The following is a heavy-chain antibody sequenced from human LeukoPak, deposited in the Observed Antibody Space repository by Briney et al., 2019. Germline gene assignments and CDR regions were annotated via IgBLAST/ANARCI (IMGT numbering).Heavy chain of an antibody. V-gene: IGHV6-1*01. CDR2: TYYRSKWYN. D-gene: IGHD7-27*01. CDR1: GDGVSSNSAA. Sequence: SQTLSLTCAISGDGVSSNSAAWNWIRQSPSRGLEWLGRTYYRSKWYNDYAVSVKSRITINPDTSKNQFSLQLNSVTPEDTAVYYCARGTITGERDYYYYGMDVWGQGTTVTVSS. J-gene: IGHJ6*02. CDR3: ARGTITGERDYYYYGMDV.